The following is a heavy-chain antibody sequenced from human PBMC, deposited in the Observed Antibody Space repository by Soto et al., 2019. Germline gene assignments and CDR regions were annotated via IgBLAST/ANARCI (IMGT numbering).Heavy chain of an antibody. J-gene: IGHJ6*03. CDR1: SGSFSGYY. D-gene: IGHD4-17*01. CDR3: ARYGKYYYYMDG. Sequence: SETLSLTCAVYSGSFSGYYWSWIRQPPGKGLEWIGEINRSGNTKYNPSLKSRVTISVDTSKNQFSLKLSSVTAADTAVYYCARYGKYYYYMDGWGKGTTVTVSS. V-gene: IGHV4-34*01. CDR2: INRSGNT.